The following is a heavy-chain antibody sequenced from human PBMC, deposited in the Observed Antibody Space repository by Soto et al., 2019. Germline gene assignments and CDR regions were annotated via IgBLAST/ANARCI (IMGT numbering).Heavy chain of an antibody. V-gene: IGHV3-15*01. J-gene: IGHJ4*02. CDR2: ITSTTDGGTP. CDR1: GVTFTHAW. Sequence: EVQLVESGGGLVKPGGPLRLSCAASGVTFTHAWMNWVRQAPGKGLEWVGRITSTTDGGTPDYAAPVKGRFTISRDDSESTLYLQMNSLKTEDTAVYYCTAAYGDYASDYWGQGTLVTVSS. D-gene: IGHD4-17*01. CDR3: TAAYGDYASDY.